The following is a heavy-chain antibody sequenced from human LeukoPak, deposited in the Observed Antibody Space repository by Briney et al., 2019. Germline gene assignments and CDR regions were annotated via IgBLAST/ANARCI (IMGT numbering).Heavy chain of an antibody. CDR3: AKDRGAGSRTVVVPAAMTD. D-gene: IGHD2-2*01. V-gene: IGHV3-23*01. CDR1: GFTFSSYA. CDR2: ISGNGGST. J-gene: IGHJ4*02. Sequence: GGSLRLSCAASGFTFSSYAMRWVRQAPGKGLEWVAAISGNGGSTYYADSVKGRFTISRDNSKSTLYLQMNSLRAEDTAVYYCAKDRGAGSRTVVVPAAMTDWGQGTLVTVSS.